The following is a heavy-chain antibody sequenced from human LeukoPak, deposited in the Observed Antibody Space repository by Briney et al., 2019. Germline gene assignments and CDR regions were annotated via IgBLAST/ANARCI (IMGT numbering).Heavy chain of an antibody. CDR2: ISSSSSTI. J-gene: IGHJ5*02. D-gene: IGHD6-13*01. V-gene: IGHV3-48*01. CDR1: GFTFSSYA. Sequence: GGSLRLSCAASGFTFSSYAMSWVRQAPGKGLEWVSYISSSSSTIYYADSVKGRFTISRDNAKNSLYLQMNSLRAEDTAVYYCARAYSSSFGSNWFDPWGQGTLVTVSS. CDR3: ARAYSSSFGSNWFDP.